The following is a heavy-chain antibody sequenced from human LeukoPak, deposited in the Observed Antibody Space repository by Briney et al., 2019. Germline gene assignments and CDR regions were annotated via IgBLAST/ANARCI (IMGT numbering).Heavy chain of an antibody. V-gene: IGHV1-69*05. Sequence: SVKVSCKASGGTFSSYAISWVRQAPGQGLEWMGGIIPIFGTPNYAQKFQGRVTITTDESTSTAYMELSSLRSEDTAVYYCARPDIVVVPAATVPADYYYYMDVWGKGTTVTVSS. CDR2: IIPIFGTP. CDR1: GGTFSSYA. D-gene: IGHD2-2*01. CDR3: ARPDIVVVPAATVPADYYYYMDV. J-gene: IGHJ6*03.